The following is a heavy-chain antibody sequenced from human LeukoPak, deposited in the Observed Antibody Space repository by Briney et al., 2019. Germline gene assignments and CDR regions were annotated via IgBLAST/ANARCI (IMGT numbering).Heavy chain of an antibody. CDR3: ARMVHSGSHKIYYYGMDV. CDR2: INHSGST. V-gene: IGHV4-34*01. J-gene: IGHJ6*02. Sequence: SETLSLTRAVYGGSFSGYYWSWIRQPPGKGLEWIGEINHSGSTNYNPSLKSRVTISVDTSKNQFSLKLSSVTAADTAVYYCARMVHSGSHKIYYYGMDVWGQGTTVTVSS. D-gene: IGHD1-26*01. CDR1: GGSFSGYY.